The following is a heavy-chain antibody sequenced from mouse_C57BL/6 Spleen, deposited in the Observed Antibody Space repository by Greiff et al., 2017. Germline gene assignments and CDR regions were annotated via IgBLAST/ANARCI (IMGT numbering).Heavy chain of an antibody. D-gene: IGHD1-1*01. J-gene: IGHJ4*01. CDR1: GFNIKDYY. V-gene: IGHV14-2*01. CDR3: APYYEGARDY. Sequence: VQLKESGAELVKPGASVKLSCTASGFNIKDYYMHWVKQRTEQGLEWIGRIDPEDGETKYAPKFPGKAPITADPSSNTAYLQLSSLTSEDTAVYYCAPYYEGARDYWGQGTSVTVSS. CDR2: IDPEDGET.